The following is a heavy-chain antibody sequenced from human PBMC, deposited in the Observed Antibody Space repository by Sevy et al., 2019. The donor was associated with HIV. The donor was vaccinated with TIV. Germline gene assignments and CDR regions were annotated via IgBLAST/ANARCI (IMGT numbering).Heavy chain of an antibody. V-gene: IGHV3-48*01. CDR1: GFTFSSYS. CDR3: ARGRGGYYDAFDI. CDR2: ISSSSSTI. J-gene: IGHJ3*02. D-gene: IGHD1-26*01. Sequence: GGSLRLSCAASGFTFSSYSMNWVLQAPGKGLEWVSYISSSSSTIYYADSVKGRFTISRDNAKNSLYLQMNSLRAEDTAVYYCARGRGGYYDAFDIWGQGTMVTVSS.